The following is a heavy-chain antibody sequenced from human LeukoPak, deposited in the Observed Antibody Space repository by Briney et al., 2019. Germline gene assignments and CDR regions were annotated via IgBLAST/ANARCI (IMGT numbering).Heavy chain of an antibody. CDR1: GFSFRTYA. CDR2: ISGSGGST. D-gene: IGHD2-21*02. J-gene: IGHJ4*02. V-gene: IGHV3-23*01. CDR3: AKVIVVVTAKYYFDY. Sequence: GGSLRLSCAASGFSFRTYAMTWVRQAPGKGLEWVSAISGSGGSTYYADSVKGRFTISRDNSKNTLYLQMNSLRAEDTAVYYCAKVIVVVTAKYYFDYWGQGTLVTVSS.